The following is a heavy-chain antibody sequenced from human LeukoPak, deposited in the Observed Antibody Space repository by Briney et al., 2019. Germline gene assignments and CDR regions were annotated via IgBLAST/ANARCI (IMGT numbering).Heavy chain of an antibody. V-gene: IGHV3-23*01. Sequence: GGSLRLSCTVSGFTFSSFAMSWVRLAPGRGLEWVSTVDHSFGTTHYADSVKGRFTISRDDSKNTVSLQMNSLRVEDAALYYCVPLPAGNFPGFDYWGQGTRVTVSS. J-gene: IGHJ4*02. CDR3: VPLPAGNFPGFDY. CDR1: GFTFSSFA. CDR2: VDHSFGTT. D-gene: IGHD1-7*01.